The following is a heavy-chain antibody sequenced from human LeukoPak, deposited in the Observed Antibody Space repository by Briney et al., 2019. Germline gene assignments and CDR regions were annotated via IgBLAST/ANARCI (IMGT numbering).Heavy chain of an antibody. D-gene: IGHD5-12*01. CDR3: ARDLGNSGYEFDY. V-gene: IGHV3-48*01. CDR2: ISSSSSTI. J-gene: IGHJ4*02. CDR1: GFTFSSYS. Sequence: GGSLRLSCAASGFTFSSYSMNWARQAPGKGLEWVSYISSSSSTIYYADSVRGRFTISRDNAKNSLYLQMNSLRAEDTAVYYCARDLGNSGYEFDYWGQGTLVTVSS.